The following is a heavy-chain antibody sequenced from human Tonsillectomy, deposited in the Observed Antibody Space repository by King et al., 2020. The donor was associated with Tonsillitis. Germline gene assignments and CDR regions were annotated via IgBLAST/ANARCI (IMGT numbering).Heavy chain of an antibody. V-gene: IGHV3-30-3*01. J-gene: IGHJ6*02. Sequence: QLVQSGGGVVQPGRSLRLSCAASGFTFSSSAIHWVRQAPGKGLEWVAVISYDGSSYHFADSVKGRFTISRDNSKNTLYLQVNSLRVEDTAVYYCARGRVGGYSSDSYYHGMDVWGQGTTVTVSS. CDR1: GFTFSSSA. CDR3: ARGRVGGYSSDSYYHGMDV. D-gene: IGHD5-18*01. CDR2: ISYDGSSY.